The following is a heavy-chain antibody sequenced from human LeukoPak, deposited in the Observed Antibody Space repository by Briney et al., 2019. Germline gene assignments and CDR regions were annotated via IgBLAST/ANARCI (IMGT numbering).Heavy chain of an antibody. V-gene: IGHV1-46*01. CDR1: GYTFTSYY. Sequence: ASVKVSCKASGYTFTSYYMHWVRQTPGQGLEWMGIINPSGGSTSYAQKFQGRVTMTRDTSTSTVYMELSSLRSEDTAVYYCARNYYDSSGYHLPLGMDVWGQGTTVTVSS. D-gene: IGHD3-22*01. CDR3: ARNYYDSSGYHLPLGMDV. J-gene: IGHJ6*02. CDR2: INPSGGST.